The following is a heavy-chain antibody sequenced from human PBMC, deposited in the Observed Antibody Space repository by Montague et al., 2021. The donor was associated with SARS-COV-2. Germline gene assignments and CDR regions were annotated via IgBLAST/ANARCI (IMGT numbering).Heavy chain of an antibody. J-gene: IGHJ6*02. D-gene: IGHD6-13*01. V-gene: IGHV4-39*07. CDR1: GGSISGSSYY. CDR3: ARVGRQQLVRLSGMDV. Sequence: SETLSLTCTVSGGSISGSSYYWGWIRQPPGKGLEWIGSIYYSGSTYYNPSLKSRVTISVDTSKNQFSLKLSSVTAADTAVYYCARVGRQQLVRLSGMDVWGQGTTVTVSS. CDR2: IYYSGST.